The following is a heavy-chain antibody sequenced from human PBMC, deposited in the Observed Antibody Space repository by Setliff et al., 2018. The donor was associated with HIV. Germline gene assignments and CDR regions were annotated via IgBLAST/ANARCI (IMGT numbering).Heavy chain of an antibody. Sequence: SETLSLTCDVSGFSISSRYYWGWIRQSPGKGLEWTGEINHSGSTNYNPSLKSRVTISVDTSKNQFSLRLSSVTAADTAVYYCARGRDYYGSGSYFNGRANSYYFMDVWGKGTTVTVSS. CDR3: ARGRDYYGSGSYFNGRANSYYFMDV. CDR2: INHSGST. CDR1: GFSISSRYY. V-gene: IGHV4-34*01. J-gene: IGHJ6*03. D-gene: IGHD3-10*01.